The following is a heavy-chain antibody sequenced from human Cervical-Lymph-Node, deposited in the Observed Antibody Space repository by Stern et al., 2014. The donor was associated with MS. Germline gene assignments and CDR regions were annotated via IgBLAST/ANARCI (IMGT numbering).Heavy chain of an antibody. J-gene: IGHJ4*02. CDR3: ARATDILTGHYPYYFDY. CDR1: GGSIRSYY. D-gene: IGHD3-9*01. V-gene: IGHV4-59*01. CDR2: IYYSGST. Sequence: QLQLQESGPGLVKPSETLSLTCSVSGGSIRSYYWSWIRQPPGKGLEWIGYIYYSGSTNYNPSLKSRVTISVDTSKNQFSLKLSPVTAADTAVYYCARATDILTGHYPYYFDYWGQGTLFTVSS.